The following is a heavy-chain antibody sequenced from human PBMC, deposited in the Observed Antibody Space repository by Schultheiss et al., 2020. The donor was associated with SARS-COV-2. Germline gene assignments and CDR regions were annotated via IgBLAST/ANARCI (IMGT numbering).Heavy chain of an antibody. V-gene: IGHV4-30-2*05. J-gene: IGHJ5*01. CDR3: ARGSGGSGYSDS. CDR1: GASFDDNVY. CDR2: IYHSGGT. Sequence: SETLSLTCAVYGASFDDNVYWSWIRQPPGKGLEWIGYIYHSGGTYYNPSLKSRVTISVETSNNQFSLKLSSVTAADTAVYYCARGSGGSGYSDSWGQGTLVTVSS. D-gene: IGHD3-22*01.